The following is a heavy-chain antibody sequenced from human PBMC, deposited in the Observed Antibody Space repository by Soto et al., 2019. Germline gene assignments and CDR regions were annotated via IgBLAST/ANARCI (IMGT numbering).Heavy chain of an antibody. CDR2: IYRTGST. CDR3: ASRDPGTSVDY. J-gene: IGHJ4*02. Sequence: SETLSLTCAFSGGSFTINNWWTWFRQPPGQGLEWIGEIYRTGSTNYNPSLKSRVTISLDKSENQFSLKVTSLTTADTAVYYCASRDPGTSVDYWGQGTLVTVSS. D-gene: IGHD1-7*01. V-gene: IGHV4-4*02. CDR1: GGSFTINNW.